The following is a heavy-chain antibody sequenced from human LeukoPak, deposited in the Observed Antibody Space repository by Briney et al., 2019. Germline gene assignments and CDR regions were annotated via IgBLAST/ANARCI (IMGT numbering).Heavy chain of an antibody. CDR3: AKTSVGEGRIIGSGYFDN. CDR1: GFTFSSYS. D-gene: IGHD2-15*01. Sequence: GGSLRLSCAASGFTFSSYSMNWVRQAPGKGLEWVSYINSCSSTIYYADSVKGRFTISRDNSRNTLYLQMNSLRAEDTALYYCAKTSVGEGRIIGSGYFDNWGQGTLVTVS. CDR2: INSCSSTI. J-gene: IGHJ4*02. V-gene: IGHV3-48*01.